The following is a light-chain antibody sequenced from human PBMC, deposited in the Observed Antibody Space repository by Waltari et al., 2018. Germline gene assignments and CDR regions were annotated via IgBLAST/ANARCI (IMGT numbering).Light chain of an antibody. CDR2: QGT. CDR1: KLEDKY. V-gene: IGLV3-1*01. CDR3: QAWDSRTYVV. Sequence: SYELTQPPSVSVSPGQTASITCSGDKLEDKYVCWYQQKPGQSPVMVIYQGTRRPSEIPERFSGSSSGNTATLTISGTQAVDEADYYCQAWDSRTYVVFGGGTKLTVL. J-gene: IGLJ2*01.